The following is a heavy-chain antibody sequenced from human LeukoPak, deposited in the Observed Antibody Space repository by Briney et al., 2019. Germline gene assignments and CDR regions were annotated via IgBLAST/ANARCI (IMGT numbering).Heavy chain of an antibody. V-gene: IGHV3-7*01. D-gene: IGHD3-3*01. CDR1: GFIFTNYF. CDR2: IKHDGSEK. CDR3: ATDRGWRTSGYYLYYFEY. Sequence: GGSLRLSCAASGFIFTNYFMSWVRQAPGKGLEWVASIKHDGSEKYYVDSVRGRLTISRDNTKNSLYLQMSSLRAEDTAVYYCATDRGWRTSGYYLYYFEYWGQGTLVTFSS. J-gene: IGHJ4*02.